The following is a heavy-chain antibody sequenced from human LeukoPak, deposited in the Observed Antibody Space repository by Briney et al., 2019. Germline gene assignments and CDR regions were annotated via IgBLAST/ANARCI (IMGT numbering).Heavy chain of an antibody. D-gene: IGHD3-10*01. J-gene: IGHJ6*03. Sequence: GGSLRLSCAASGFTFDDYAMHWVRQAPGKGLEWVSLISWDGGSTYYADSVKGRFTIYRDNSKNSLYLQMNSLRAEDTALYYCAKASLSGSGSYYNPHYYYMDVWGKGTTVTVSS. CDR3: AKASLSGSGSYYNPHYYYMDV. V-gene: IGHV3-43D*03. CDR1: GFTFDDYA. CDR2: ISWDGGST.